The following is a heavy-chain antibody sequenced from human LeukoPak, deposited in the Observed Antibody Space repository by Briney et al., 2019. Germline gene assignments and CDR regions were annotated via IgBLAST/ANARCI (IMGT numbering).Heavy chain of an antibody. J-gene: IGHJ4*02. V-gene: IGHV4-39*01. CDR3: AGYSSGWSSGGGY. D-gene: IGHD6-19*01. CDR1: GGSISSLTYY. Sequence: SETLSLTCTVSGGSISSLTYYWGWIRQPPGRGLEWIASIYYSGTTYYSPSLKSRVTISVNRSNNQFSLRLSSVTAADTAVYFCAGYSSGWSSGGGYWGQGTLVTVSS. CDR2: IYYSGTT.